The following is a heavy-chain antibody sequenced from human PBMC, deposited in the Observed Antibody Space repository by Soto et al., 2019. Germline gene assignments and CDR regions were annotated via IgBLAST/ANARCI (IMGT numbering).Heavy chain of an antibody. V-gene: IGHV1-18*01. CDR1: GYTFTNYG. J-gene: IGHJ5*02. Sequence: GASVKVSCKASGYTFTNYGINWVRQAPGLGLEWMGWISAYNGNTNYAQRLQGRVTMTTDTSTSTAYMELRSLRSDDTAVYYCARETCPLRGSGGSCYSAHWFDPWGQGTLVTVSS. D-gene: IGHD2-15*01. CDR3: ARETCPLRGSGGSCYSAHWFDP. CDR2: ISAYNGNT.